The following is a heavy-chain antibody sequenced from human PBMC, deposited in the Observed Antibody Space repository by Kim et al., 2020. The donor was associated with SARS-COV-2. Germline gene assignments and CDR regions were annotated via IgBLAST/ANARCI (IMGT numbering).Heavy chain of an antibody. CDR1: GYTFTSYG. Sequence: ASVKVSCKASGYTFTSYGISWVRQAPGQGLEWMGWISAYNGNTNYAQKLQGRVTMTTDTSTSTAYMELRSLRSDDTAVYYCARVWYSSGWHNWFDPWGQGTLVTVSS. CDR2: ISAYNGNT. CDR3: ARVWYSSGWHNWFDP. V-gene: IGHV1-18*01. D-gene: IGHD6-19*01. J-gene: IGHJ5*02.